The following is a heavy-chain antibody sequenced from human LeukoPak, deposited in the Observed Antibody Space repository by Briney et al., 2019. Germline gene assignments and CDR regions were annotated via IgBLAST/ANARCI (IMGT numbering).Heavy chain of an antibody. J-gene: IGHJ3*02. CDR3: ARGGYSGYDRDAFDI. CDR1: GFTVSSNY. D-gene: IGHD5-12*01. CDR2: IYSDDST. V-gene: IGHV3-53*04. Sequence: PGGSLRPSCAASGFTVSSNYMSWVRQAPGKGLEWVSVIYSDDSTYYADSVKGRFTISRHNSKNTLYLQMNSLRAEDTAVYYCARGGYSGYDRDAFDIWGQGTMVTVSS.